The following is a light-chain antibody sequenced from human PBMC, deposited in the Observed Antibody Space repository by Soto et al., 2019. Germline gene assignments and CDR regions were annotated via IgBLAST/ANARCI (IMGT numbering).Light chain of an antibody. V-gene: IGKV3D-20*02. J-gene: IGKJ5*01. CDR1: QSVSSGY. CDR3: QQRSNWPIT. Sequence: EIVLTQSPGTLSLSPGERATISCRASQSVSSGYLAWYQQKPGQAPRLLIYGASTRATGLPARFSGSGSGTDFTLTISRLEPEDFAVYYCQQRSNWPITFGQGTRLEIK. CDR2: GAS.